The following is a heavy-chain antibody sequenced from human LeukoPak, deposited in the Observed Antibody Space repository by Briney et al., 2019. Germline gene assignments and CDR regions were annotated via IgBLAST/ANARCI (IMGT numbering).Heavy chain of an antibody. CDR3: AKDHVVGATEFDY. Sequence: GGSLRLSCAASGFTVSSNYMSWVRQAPGKGLEWVSVIYSGGSTYYADSVKGRFTISRDNSKNTLYLQMNSLRAEDTAVYYCAKDHVVGATEFDYWGQGTLVTVSS. J-gene: IGHJ4*02. CDR1: GFTVSSNY. V-gene: IGHV3-66*01. D-gene: IGHD1-26*01. CDR2: IYSGGST.